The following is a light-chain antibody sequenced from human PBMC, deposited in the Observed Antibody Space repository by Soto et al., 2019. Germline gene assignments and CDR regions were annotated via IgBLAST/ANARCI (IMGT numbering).Light chain of an antibody. V-gene: IGKV1-5*01. Sequence: DIQMTQSPSTLSASVGDRVTITCRASQSISNWLAWYQQKPGRAPKLLIYDASSLEIGVPSRFSGSGSGTEFTLTISSLQPDDFATYYCQHYNSYSEAFGQGTKVDIK. CDR2: DAS. CDR1: QSISNW. CDR3: QHYNSYSEA. J-gene: IGKJ1*01.